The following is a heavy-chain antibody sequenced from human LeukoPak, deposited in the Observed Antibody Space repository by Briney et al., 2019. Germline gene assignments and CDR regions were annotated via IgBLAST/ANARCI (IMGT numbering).Heavy chain of an antibody. J-gene: IGHJ4*02. CDR3: ARDILTGYAFDY. V-gene: IGHV1-18*01. D-gene: IGHD3-9*01. Sequence: ASVKVSCKASGYTFINYGFTWVRQAPGQGLEWMGWISAYNGNTDYAQKFQGRVTITTDESTSTAYMELSSLRSEDTAVYYCARDILTGYAFDYWGQGTLVTVSS. CDR2: ISAYNGNT. CDR1: GYTFINYG.